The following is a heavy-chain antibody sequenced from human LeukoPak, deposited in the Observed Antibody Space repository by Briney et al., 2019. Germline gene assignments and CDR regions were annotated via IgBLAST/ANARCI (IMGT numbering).Heavy chain of an antibody. J-gene: IGHJ4*02. Sequence: GGSLRLSCAASGFTFSNAWMSWVRQAPGKGLEWVGRIKSKTDGGTTDYAAPVKGRFTISRDDSKNTLYLQMNSLKTEDTAVYYCTTDRLSYYDSSGSWGPGSKKFDYWGQGTLVTVSS. CDR3: TTDRLSYYDSSGSWGPGSKKFDY. CDR2: IKSKTDGGTT. D-gene: IGHD3-22*01. CDR1: GFTFSNAW. V-gene: IGHV3-15*01.